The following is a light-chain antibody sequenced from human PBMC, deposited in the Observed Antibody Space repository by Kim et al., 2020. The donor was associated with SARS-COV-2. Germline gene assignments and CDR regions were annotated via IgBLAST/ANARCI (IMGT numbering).Light chain of an antibody. CDR2: DAS. J-gene: IGKJ1*01. Sequence: LSPGERATLSCRASQSIRNSVGWYQQKPGQAPRLLNYDASDRATGIPARFSGSGYGTDFTLTISSLESEDFAVYYCQLRNYWPWTFGQGTKVDIK. V-gene: IGKV3-11*01. CDR3: QLRNYWPWT. CDR1: QSIRNS.